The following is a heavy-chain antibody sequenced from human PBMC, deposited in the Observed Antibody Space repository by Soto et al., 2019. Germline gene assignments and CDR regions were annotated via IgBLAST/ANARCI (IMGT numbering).Heavy chain of an antibody. D-gene: IGHD3-3*01. Sequence: SVKVSCKASGGTFSSYAISWVRQAPGQGLEWMGGIIPIFGTANYAQKFQGRVTITADKSTSTAYMELSSLRSEDTAVYYCAATYYDFWGGPTAPLNWFDPWGQGTLVTVSS. CDR1: GGTFSSYA. CDR2: IIPIFGTA. CDR3: AATYYDFWGGPTAPLNWFDP. V-gene: IGHV1-69*06. J-gene: IGHJ5*02.